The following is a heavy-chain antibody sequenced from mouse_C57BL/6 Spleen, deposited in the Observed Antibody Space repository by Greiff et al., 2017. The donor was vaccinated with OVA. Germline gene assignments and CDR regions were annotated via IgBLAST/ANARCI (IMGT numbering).Heavy chain of an antibody. V-gene: IGHV5-12*01. Sequence: EVKLVESGGGLVQPGGSLKLSCAASGFTFSDYYMYWVRQTPEKRLEWVAYISNGGGSTYYPDTVKGRFTISRDNAKNTLYLQMSRLKSEDTAMYYCARQGYGIGFAYWGQGTLVTVSA. J-gene: IGHJ3*01. CDR3: ARQGYGIGFAY. CDR2: ISNGGGST. D-gene: IGHD1-1*01. CDR1: GFTFSDYY.